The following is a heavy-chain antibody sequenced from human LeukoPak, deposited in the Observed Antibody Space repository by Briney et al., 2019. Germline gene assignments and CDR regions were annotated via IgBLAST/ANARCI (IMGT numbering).Heavy chain of an antibody. CDR3: AKDGLYYDGSEHVYYFDS. CDR2: IIYSGGAT. CDR1: GFTFSRSA. J-gene: IGHJ4*02. V-gene: IGHV3-23*01. D-gene: IGHD3-22*01. Sequence: PGGSLRLSCAASGFTFSRSAMTWVRQGPGTGLEFVASIIYSGGATYYAGSVKGRFTISRDNSKNTLYLQMNSLRAEDTALYYCAKDGLYYDGSEHVYYFDSWGQGTLVTVSS.